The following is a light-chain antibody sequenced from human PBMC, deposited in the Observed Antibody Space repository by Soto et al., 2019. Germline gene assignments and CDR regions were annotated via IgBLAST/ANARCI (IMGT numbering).Light chain of an antibody. J-gene: IGLJ1*01. CDR2: EGS. V-gene: IGLV2-23*01. Sequence: QSALTQPASVSGSPGQSITISCTGTSSDVGSYNLVSWYQQHPGKAPKLMIYEGSKRPAGVSNRCSGSKSGNTASLTISGLQDEDEADYYCCSYAGSSTYVFGTGTKLTVL. CDR3: CSYAGSSTYV. CDR1: SSDVGSYNL.